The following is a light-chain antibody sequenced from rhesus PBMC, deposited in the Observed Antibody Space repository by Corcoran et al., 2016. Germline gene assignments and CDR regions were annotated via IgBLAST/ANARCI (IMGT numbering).Light chain of an antibody. CDR3: QHYYNKPFT. CDR2: GAT. CDR1: QNIYNN. Sequence: DIQMTQSPSALSASVGDRVTISCRASQNIYNNLAWYQQKPGRAPKLLLDGATTLQIGIPFRFSGSGSWTDFTLIIDSLQPEDSAIYYCQHYYNKPFTFGPGTEVDIK. J-gene: IGKJ3*01. V-gene: IGKV1S12*01.